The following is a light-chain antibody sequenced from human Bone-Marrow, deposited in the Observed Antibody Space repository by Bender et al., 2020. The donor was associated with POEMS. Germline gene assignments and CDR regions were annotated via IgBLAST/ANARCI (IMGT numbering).Light chain of an antibody. V-gene: IGLV1-44*01. CDR3: AVWDDSLNGWV. J-gene: IGLJ3*02. CDR2: SSH. Sequence: QSVLTQPPSASGTPGQRVTISCSGGSSNIGAHAVNWYQHLPGTDPKLLIYSSHRRPSEVPDRLSGSRSGTSASLAISGLQSEDEADYYCAVWDDSLNGWVFGGGTKLTVL. CDR1: SSNIGAHA.